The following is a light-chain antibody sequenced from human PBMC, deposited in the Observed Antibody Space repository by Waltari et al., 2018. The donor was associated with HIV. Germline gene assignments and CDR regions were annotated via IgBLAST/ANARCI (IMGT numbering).Light chain of an antibody. V-gene: IGKV1-39*01. CDR2: GAS. CDR3: QQSYSTPCT. CDR1: QTIIAY. Sequence: DIQMTQSPSSLSASVGDKVTITCRASQTIIAYLNWYQQETSKPPKLLISGASTLQSGVSSRFSGSGSGTDFTLTIANLQPEDFVTYFCQQSYSTPCTFGQGTQLNI. J-gene: IGKJ2*02.